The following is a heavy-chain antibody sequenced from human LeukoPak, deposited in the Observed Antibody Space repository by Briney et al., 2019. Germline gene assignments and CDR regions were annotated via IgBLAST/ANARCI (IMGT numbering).Heavy chain of an antibody. V-gene: IGHV3-30-3*01. J-gene: IGHJ4*02. CDR1: GFTFSSYA. D-gene: IGHD1-26*01. CDR2: ISYDGGNK. Sequence: PGGSLRLSCAASGFTFSSYAMPWVRQAPGKGLEWVAVISYDGGNKYYADSVKGRFTISRDNSKNTLYLQMNSLRAEDTAVYYCARDEWELLRGAPDYWGQGTLVTVSS. CDR3: ARDEWELLRGAPDY.